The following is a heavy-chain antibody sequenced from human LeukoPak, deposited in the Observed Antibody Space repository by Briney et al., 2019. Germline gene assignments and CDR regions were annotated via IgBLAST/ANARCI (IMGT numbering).Heavy chain of an antibody. CDR2: IRSKANSYAT. V-gene: IGHV3-73*01. CDR3: TSQLGWELQLNDAFDI. CDR1: GFTFSGSA. D-gene: IGHD1-26*01. Sequence: GGSLRLSCAASGFTFSGSAMHWVRQASGKGLEWVGRIRSKANSYATAYAASVKGRFTISRDDSKNTAYLQMNSLKTEDTAVYYCTSQLGWELQLNDAFDIWGQGTMVTVSS. J-gene: IGHJ3*02.